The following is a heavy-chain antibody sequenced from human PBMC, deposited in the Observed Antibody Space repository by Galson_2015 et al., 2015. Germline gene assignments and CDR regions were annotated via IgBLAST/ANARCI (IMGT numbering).Heavy chain of an antibody. CDR2: IIPIFGIA. J-gene: IGHJ6*02. CDR1: GGTFSSYA. Sequence: SVKVSCKASGGTFSSYAISWVRQAPGKGLEWMGGIIPIFGIANYAQKFKGRVTITADKSTGTAYLELSSLRSEDTAVYYCARELAGYYDSSGYPYGMDVWGQATTVTVSS. CDR3: ARELAGYYDSSGYPYGMDV. V-gene: IGHV1-69*10. D-gene: IGHD3-22*01.